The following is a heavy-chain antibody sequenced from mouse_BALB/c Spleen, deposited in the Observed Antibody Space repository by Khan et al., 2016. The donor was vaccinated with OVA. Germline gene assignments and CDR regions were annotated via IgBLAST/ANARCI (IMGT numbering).Heavy chain of an antibody. J-gene: IGHJ3*01. D-gene: IGHD1-1*01. CDR1: GYTFTSYW. CDR3: ANHGSSSAWFAY. CDR2: IDPSTGYS. Sequence: QVQLQQSGAELAKPGASVKMSCKASGYTFTSYWMHWVKQRPGQGLEWIGYIDPSTGYSEFNQKFKDKATLTADKSSSTAYMQLSSLTFDDSAVYYCANHGSSSAWFAYWGQGTLVTVSA. V-gene: IGHV1-7*01.